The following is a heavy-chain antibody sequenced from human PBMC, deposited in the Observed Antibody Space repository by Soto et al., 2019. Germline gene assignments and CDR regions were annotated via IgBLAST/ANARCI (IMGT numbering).Heavy chain of an antibody. CDR2: IYYSGST. CDR1: GYSISSSNW. CDR3: ARTPYSNPSYYYYYMDV. J-gene: IGHJ6*03. D-gene: IGHD4-4*01. V-gene: IGHV4-28*01. Sequence: QVQLQESGPGLVKPSDTLSLTCAVSGYSISSSNWWGWIRQPPGKGLEWIGYIYYSGSTYYNPSLKSRVTMSVDTSKNQFSVKLSSVTAVDTAVYYYARTPYSNPSYYYYYMDVWGKGTTVTVSS.